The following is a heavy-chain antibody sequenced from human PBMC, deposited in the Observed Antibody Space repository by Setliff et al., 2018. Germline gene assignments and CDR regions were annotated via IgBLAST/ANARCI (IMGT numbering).Heavy chain of an antibody. CDR3: ASYRQDVNY. J-gene: IGHJ4*02. D-gene: IGHD4-4*01. Sequence: SETLSLTCTVSGGSISSDGYYWSWIRQHPGKGLEWIGYIYHSGSTNYNPSLKSRVTISVDTSKNQFSLKLSSVTAADTAVYYCASYRQDVNYWGQGTLVTVSS. V-gene: IGHV4-61*08. CDR2: IYHSGST. CDR1: GGSISSDGYY.